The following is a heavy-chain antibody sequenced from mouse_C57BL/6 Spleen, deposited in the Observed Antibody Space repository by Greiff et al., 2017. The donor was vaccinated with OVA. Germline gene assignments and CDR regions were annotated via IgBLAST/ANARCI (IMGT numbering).Heavy chain of an antibody. CDR1: GFTFSDYG. CDR2: ISSGSSTI. D-gene: IGHD2-4*01. CDR3: ARKITNYYAMDY. Sequence: EVKLVESGGGLVKPGGSLKLSCAASGFTFSDYGMHWVRQAPEKGLEWVAYISSGSSTIYYADTVKGRFTISRDNAKNTLFLQMTSLRSEDTAMYYCARKITNYYAMDYWGQGTSVTVSS. V-gene: IGHV5-17*01. J-gene: IGHJ4*01.